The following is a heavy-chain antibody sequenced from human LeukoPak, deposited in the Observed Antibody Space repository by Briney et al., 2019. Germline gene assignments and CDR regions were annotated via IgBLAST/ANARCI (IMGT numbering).Heavy chain of an antibody. V-gene: IGHV3-33*06. CDR1: GVNFGSYV. CDR3: AKDDNWRGSYNYYYMDV. D-gene: IGHD3-3*01. Sequence: PGRSLRLSCAASGVNFGSYVMHWVRQAPGKGLEWVAVIWYDGSSEQYADSAKGRFTISRDNSRDTLYLQMNSLRAEDTAVYYCAKDDNWRGSYNYYYMDVWGKGTSVTVSS. CDR2: IWYDGSSE. J-gene: IGHJ6*03.